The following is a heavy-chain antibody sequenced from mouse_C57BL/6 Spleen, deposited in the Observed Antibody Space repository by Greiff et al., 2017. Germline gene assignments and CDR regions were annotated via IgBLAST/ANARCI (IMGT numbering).Heavy chain of an antibody. J-gene: IGHJ4*01. Sequence: QVQLQQSGAELVKPGASVTISCKASGYAFSSYWMNWVKQRPGKGLEWIGQIYPGDGDTNYNGKFKGKATLTADKSSSTAYMQLSSLTSEDSAVYFGERAEAYAMDDWGQGTSVTVSS. V-gene: IGHV1-80*01. CDR1: GYAFSSYW. CDR2: IYPGDGDT. CDR3: ERAEAYAMDD.